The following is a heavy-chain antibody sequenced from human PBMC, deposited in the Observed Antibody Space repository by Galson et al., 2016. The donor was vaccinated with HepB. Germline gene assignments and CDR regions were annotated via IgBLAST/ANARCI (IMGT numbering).Heavy chain of an antibody. D-gene: IGHD5-24*01. J-gene: IGHJ6*02. CDR2: ISWHSGNI. CDR1: GFKFEDYA. CDR3: VKVSGDNLWGRGNYYYGMDV. Sequence: SLRLSCAAAGFKFEDYAMHWVRQAPGKGLEWVAGISWHSGNIGYADSVRGRFTISRDNAKNSLFLQMESLRPEDTLLYYGVKVSGDNLWGRGNYYYGMDVWGQWTTVTVSS. V-gene: IGHV3-9*01.